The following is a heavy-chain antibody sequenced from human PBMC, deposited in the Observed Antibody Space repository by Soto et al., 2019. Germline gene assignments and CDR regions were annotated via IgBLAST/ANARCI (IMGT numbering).Heavy chain of an antibody. CDR2: IYTSGST. D-gene: IGHD1-26*01. J-gene: IGHJ4*02. Sequence: PSETLSLTCTVSGDSMTKYYWSWIRQSAWKGLEWIGRIYTSGSTNYNPSLKSRVTMSIDTSNKHFSLSLKSVTAADTAVYYCARTVGAAYYFDFWGQGALVTVSS. V-gene: IGHV4-4*07. CDR1: GDSMTKYY. CDR3: ARTVGAAYYFDF.